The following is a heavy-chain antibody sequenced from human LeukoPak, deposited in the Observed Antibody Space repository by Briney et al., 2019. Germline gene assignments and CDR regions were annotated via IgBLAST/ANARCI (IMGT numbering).Heavy chain of an antibody. J-gene: IGHJ5*02. CDR3: ARRSRRGYSYGYPSWFDP. CDR2: INHSGST. D-gene: IGHD5-18*01. V-gene: IGHV4-34*01. CDR1: GGSFSGYY. Sequence: SETLSLTCAVYGGSFSGYYWSWIRQPPGKGLEWIGEINHSGSTSYNPSLKSRVTISVDTSKNQFSLKLSSVTAADTAVYYCARRSRRGYSYGYPSWFDPWGQGTLVTVSS.